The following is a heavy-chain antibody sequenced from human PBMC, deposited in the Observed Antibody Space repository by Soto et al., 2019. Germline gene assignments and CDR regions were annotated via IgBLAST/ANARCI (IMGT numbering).Heavy chain of an antibody. CDR1: GGPITSMTYS. D-gene: IGHD6-19*01. CDR2: IYYHGNT. J-gene: IGHJ4*01. CDR3: ARHDGFSSGWIFDY. V-gene: IGHV4-39*01. Sequence: PSDTLCLTCAVSGGPITSMTYSWGWIRQPPGKTLEWIGTIYYHGNTYSNPSLKSRVTISVDTSNNQLSLKLRSVTAADTAVYYCARHDGFSSGWIFDYWGHGTLVTVSS.